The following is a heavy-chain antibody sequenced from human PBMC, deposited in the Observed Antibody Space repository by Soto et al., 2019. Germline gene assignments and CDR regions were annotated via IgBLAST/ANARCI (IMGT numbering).Heavy chain of an antibody. CDR3: AIADYGDDDY. CDR2: IKAYSGNT. V-gene: IGHV1-18*01. J-gene: IGHJ4*02. CDR1: GYTFATST. D-gene: IGHD4-17*01. Sequence: QLQLVQSGPEAKKPGASVKVSCKASGYTFATSTISWLRQAPGQGPEWMGWIKAYSGNTNYAQKLQGRFTMTTDTSTSTAYMELRSLTTDDTAIYYCAIADYGDDDYWGQGTLVTVSS.